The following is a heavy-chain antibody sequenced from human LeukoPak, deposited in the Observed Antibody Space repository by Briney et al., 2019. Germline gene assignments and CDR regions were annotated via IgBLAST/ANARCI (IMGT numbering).Heavy chain of an antibody. D-gene: IGHD3-22*01. CDR3: ARGTYNYCDSSGYANYYYYYYMDV. J-gene: IGHJ6*03. V-gene: IGHV1-69*05. CDR2: IIPIFGTA. Sequence: ASVKVSCKASGGTFSSYAISWVRQAPGQGLEWMGGIIPIFGTANYAQKFQGRVTITTDESTSTAYMELSSLRSEDTAVYYCARGTYNYCDSSGYANYYYYYYMDVWGKGTTVTVSS. CDR1: GGTFSSYA.